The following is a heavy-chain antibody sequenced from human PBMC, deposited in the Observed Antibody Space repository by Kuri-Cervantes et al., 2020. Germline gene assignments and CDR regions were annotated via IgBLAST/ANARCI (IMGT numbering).Heavy chain of an antibody. CDR2: IKQDGSEK. J-gene: IGHJ4*02. V-gene: IGHV3-7*01. D-gene: IGHD5-18*01. CDR3: ARPHRSIVKYSYGSYYFDY. Sequence: GESLKISCAASGFTYSSYWMSWVRQAPGKGLEWVANIKQDGSEKYYVDSVKGRFTISRDNAKNSLYLQMNSLRAEDTAVYYCARPHRSIVKYSYGSYYFDYWGQGTLVTVSS. CDR1: GFTYSSYW.